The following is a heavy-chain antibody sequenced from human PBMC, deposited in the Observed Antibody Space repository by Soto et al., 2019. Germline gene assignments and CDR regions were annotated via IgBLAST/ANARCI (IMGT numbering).Heavy chain of an antibody. Sequence: QVQLVESGGGVVQPGRSLRLSCAASRFTFSSYAMHWVRQAPGKGLEWVAVISYDGSNKYYADSVKGRFTISRDNSKYKLYLQMNSMSAEDTAVYYCAREHTYDILTGYLIGGFDYWGQGTLVTVYS. V-gene: IGHV3-30-3*01. J-gene: IGHJ4*02. D-gene: IGHD3-9*01. CDR1: RFTFSSYA. CDR3: AREHTYDILTGYLIGGFDY. CDR2: ISYDGSNK.